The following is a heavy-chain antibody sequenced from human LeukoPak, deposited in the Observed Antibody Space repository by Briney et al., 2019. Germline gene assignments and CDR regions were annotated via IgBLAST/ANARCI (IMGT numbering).Heavy chain of an antibody. Sequence: GGSLRLSCVASGFTFSSYGMHWVRQAPGKGLEWVAVISYDGSNKYYADSVKGRFTISRDNSKNTLYLQMNRLRSEDPAVYYTARKRAIYYYGMDVWGQGTTVTVSS. CDR1: GFTFSSYG. J-gene: IGHJ6*02. CDR2: ISYDGSNK. CDR3: ARKRAIYYYGMDV. V-gene: IGHV3-30*03.